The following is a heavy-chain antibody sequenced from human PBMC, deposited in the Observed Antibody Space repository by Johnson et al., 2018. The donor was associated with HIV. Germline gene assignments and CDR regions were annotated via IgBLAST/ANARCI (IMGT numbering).Heavy chain of an antibody. Sequence: VQLVESGVGVVQPGGSLRLSCAASGFTFSSYGMHWVRQAPGKGLEWVAFIRYDGSNKYYADSVKARFTTFRDNSKNTLYLQMNSLRAEDTTVYYCARDATPWGGAYVGYAFDLWGQGTMVAVSS. D-gene: IGHD4-17*01. CDR1: GFTFSSYG. CDR3: ARDATPWGGAYVGYAFDL. V-gene: IGHV3-30*02. J-gene: IGHJ3*01. CDR2: IRYDGSNK.